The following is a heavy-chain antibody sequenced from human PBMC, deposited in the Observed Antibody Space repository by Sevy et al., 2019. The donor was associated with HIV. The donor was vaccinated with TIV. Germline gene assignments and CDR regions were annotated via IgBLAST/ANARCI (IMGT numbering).Heavy chain of an antibody. CDR3: ARDEVVVAATHYYYYGMDV. CDR2: IYSGGST. CDR1: GFTVSSNY. V-gene: IGHV3-53*01. Sequence: GGSLRLSCAASGFTVSSNYMSWVRQAPGKGLEWVSVIYSGGSTYYADSVKGRFTISRDNSKNTLYLQMNSLRAEDTAVYYCARDEVVVAATHYYYYGMDVWGHGTTVTVSS. D-gene: IGHD2-15*01. J-gene: IGHJ6*02.